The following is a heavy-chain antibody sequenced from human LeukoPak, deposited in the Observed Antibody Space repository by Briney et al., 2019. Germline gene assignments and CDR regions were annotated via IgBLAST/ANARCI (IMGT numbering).Heavy chain of an antibody. J-gene: IGHJ4*02. Sequence: ASVKVSCKASGYTFTSYAMHWVRQAPGQRLEWMGWINAGNGNTKYSQKFQGRVTITRDTSASTAYMELSSLRSEDTAVYYCARDNSGGYDYVWGSYDYWGQGTLVTVSS. CDR3: ARDNSGGYDYVWGSYDY. D-gene: IGHD3-16*01. CDR1: GYTFTSYA. CDR2: INAGNGNT. V-gene: IGHV1-3*01.